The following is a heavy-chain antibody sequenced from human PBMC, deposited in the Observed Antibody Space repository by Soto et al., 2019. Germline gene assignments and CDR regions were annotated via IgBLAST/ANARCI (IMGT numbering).Heavy chain of an antibody. Sequence: ASVKASCKASGYTFTGHYIHWVRQAPEQGPEWMGEIGPESGATRYAQGFQGRVTMTRDRCITTVYMELSNLRPAESAVCYGGRGRSGQIVFFYWGQGTPVTVSS. D-gene: IGHD1-26*01. CDR3: GRGRSGQIVFFY. J-gene: IGHJ4*02. CDR2: IGPESGAT. CDR1: GYTFTGHY. V-gene: IGHV1-2*02.